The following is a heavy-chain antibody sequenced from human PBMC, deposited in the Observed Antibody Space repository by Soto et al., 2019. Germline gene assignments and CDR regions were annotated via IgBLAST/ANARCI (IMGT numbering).Heavy chain of an antibody. CDR3: VRVRNRYDYIWGSYPGDAFDI. CDR2: IYPGDSDT. V-gene: IGHV5-51*01. Sequence: GESLKISCKGSGYSFTSYWIGWVRQMPGKGLEWMGIIYPGDSDTRYSPSFQGQVTISADKSISTAYLQWSSLKASDTAMYYCVRVRNRYDYIWGSYPGDAFDIWGQGTMVTVSS. CDR1: GYSFTSYW. J-gene: IGHJ3*02. D-gene: IGHD3-16*01.